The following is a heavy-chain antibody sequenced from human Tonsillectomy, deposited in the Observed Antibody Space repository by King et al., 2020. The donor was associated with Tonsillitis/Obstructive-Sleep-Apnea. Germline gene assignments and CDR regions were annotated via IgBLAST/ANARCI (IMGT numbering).Heavy chain of an antibody. CDR1: GGSISSSSYY. V-gene: IGHV4-39*01. CDR2: IYYSGST. Sequence: LQLQESGPGLVKPSETLSLTCTVSGGSISSSSYYWGWIRQPPGKGLEWIGSIYYSGSTYYNPSLKSRVTIYVDTSKNQFSLKLGSVTAADTAVYYCARCYYYYYYMDVWGKGTTVTVSS. J-gene: IGHJ6*03. CDR3: ARCYYYYYYMDV.